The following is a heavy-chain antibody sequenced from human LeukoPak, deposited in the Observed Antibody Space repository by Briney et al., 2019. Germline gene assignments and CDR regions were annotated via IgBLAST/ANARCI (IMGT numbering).Heavy chain of an antibody. CDR2: IYNRGST. J-gene: IGHJ6*02. CDR1: GGSPSRHY. D-gene: IGHD3-9*01. CDR3: ARASAGAIFYYGMDV. Sequence: SETLSLTCTVSGGSPSRHYWSWIRQPPGKGLEWIGCIYNRGSTRYNPSLMSRVTISEDTSKSQFSLRLNSATAADTAVYFCARASAGAIFYYGMDVWGQGTTVTVSS. V-gene: IGHV4-59*11.